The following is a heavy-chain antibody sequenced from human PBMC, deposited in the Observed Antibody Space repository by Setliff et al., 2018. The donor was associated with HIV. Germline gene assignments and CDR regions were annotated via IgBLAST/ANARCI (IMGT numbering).Heavy chain of an antibody. D-gene: IGHD6-13*01. CDR1: GFFFSDHY. CDR3: VRDVYTSNWYLNWFDP. V-gene: IGHV3-11*04. Sequence: KPGGSLRLSCAVSGFFFSDHYMSWIRQAPGKGLEWVSYISFSTRTIYYADSVKGRFTISRDNAKKSLYLQMNSLRAEDTAVYYCVRDVYTSNWYLNWFDPWGQGTLVTVSS. J-gene: IGHJ5*02. CDR2: ISFSTRTI.